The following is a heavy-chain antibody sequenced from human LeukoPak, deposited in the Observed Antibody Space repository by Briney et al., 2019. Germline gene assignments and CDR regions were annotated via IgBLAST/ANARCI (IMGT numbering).Heavy chain of an antibody. D-gene: IGHD6-19*01. CDR2: ISSSSSYI. CDR1: GFTFSSYS. V-gene: IGHV3-21*01. J-gene: IGHJ4*02. CDR3: ARDFVVGSGWPPAHDY. Sequence: GGSLRLSCAASGFTFSSYSMNWVRQAPGKGLEWVSSISSSSSYIYYADSVKGRFTISRDNAKNSLYLQMNSLRAEDTAVYYCARDFVVGSGWPPAHDYWGQGTLVTVSS.